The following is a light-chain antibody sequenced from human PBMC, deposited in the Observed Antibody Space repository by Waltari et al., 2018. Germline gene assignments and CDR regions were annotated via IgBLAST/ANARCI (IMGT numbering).Light chain of an antibody. CDR2: DVT. CDR1: SNDVGGYNS. V-gene: IGLV2-14*01. Sequence: QSALTQPASVSGSPGQSVTIFCTGTSNDVGGYNSVSWYQEHPGQAPRLIIYDVTYRPSGVLDRFSGYKSGNTASLTISGLQAEDEADYYCTSQSTNNVVLFGGGTKLTV. CDR3: TSQSTNNVVL. J-gene: IGLJ2*01.